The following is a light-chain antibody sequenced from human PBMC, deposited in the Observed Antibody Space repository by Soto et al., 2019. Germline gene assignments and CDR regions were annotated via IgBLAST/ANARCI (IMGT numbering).Light chain of an antibody. V-gene: IGKV3-15*01. J-gene: IGKJ5*01. Sequence: EIVRTQARSKMSVEPWERDTLSCRAIQSVSSNLAWYQQNPGQAPSLLIYGASTRATGIPARFSGSGSGTEFTLTISTLQSEGFAVYYCQQYNNWPPSIPFSQGTGLEIK. CDR3: QQYNNWPPSIP. CDR2: GAS. CDR1: QSVSSN.